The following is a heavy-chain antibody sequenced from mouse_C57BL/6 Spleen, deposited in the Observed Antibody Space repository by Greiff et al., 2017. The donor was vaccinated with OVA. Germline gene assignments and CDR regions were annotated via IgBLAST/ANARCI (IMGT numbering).Heavy chain of an antibody. D-gene: IGHD4-1*01. CDR1: GYTFTSYW. Sequence: VQLQQPGAELVKPGASVKLSCKASGYTFTSYWMQWVKQRPGQGLEWIGEIDPSDSYTNYNQKFKGKATLTVDTSSSTAYMQLSSLTSEDSAVYYCARVGPLAYWGQGTLVTVSA. J-gene: IGHJ3*01. CDR2: IDPSDSYT. V-gene: IGHV1-50*01. CDR3: ARVGPLAY.